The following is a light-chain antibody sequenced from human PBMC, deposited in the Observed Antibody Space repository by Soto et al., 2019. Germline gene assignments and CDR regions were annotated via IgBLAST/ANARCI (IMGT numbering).Light chain of an antibody. CDR1: QSVSGW. V-gene: IGKV1-5*01. Sequence: DIQMTQSPSTLSASVGDTVTVTCRASQSVSGWLAWYQQKPGEAPKLLIYDASALPRGVPSRFSGSRSGTKFARTSASLQPDDFATYYCQQYETFSGTFGPGTKVDIK. J-gene: IGKJ1*01. CDR3: QQYETFSGT. CDR2: DAS.